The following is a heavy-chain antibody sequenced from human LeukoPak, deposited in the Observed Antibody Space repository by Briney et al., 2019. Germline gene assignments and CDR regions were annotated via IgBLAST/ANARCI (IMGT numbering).Heavy chain of an antibody. CDR3: ARDWGLVGSTDWGGHEDWFDP. Sequence: GSSVKVSCKASGGTFSSYAISWVRQAPGQGLEWMGGIIPNVGTTNYAQKFQGRVTITADESTTTVYMELSSLRSEDTAVYYCARDWGLVGSTDWGGHEDWFDPWGQGTLVTVSS. CDR2: IIPNVGTT. J-gene: IGHJ5*02. D-gene: IGHD3-16*01. V-gene: IGHV1-69*01. CDR1: GGTFSSYA.